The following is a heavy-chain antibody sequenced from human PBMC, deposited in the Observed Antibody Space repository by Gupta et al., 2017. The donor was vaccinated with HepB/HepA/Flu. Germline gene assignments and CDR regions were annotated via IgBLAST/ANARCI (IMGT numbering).Heavy chain of an antibody. V-gene: IGHV3-64*01. CDR1: GFIFSDYT. CDR3: ARGRGYYYDY. D-gene: IGHD2-15*01. J-gene: IGHJ4*02. Sequence: GESGGGLVQPGGSLRLYCAASGFIFSDYTMRWVRQAPGKGLEYVSAINNNGGKIFYANSMKGRFTISRDNSENTLYLQMGSVRPEDMALYYCARGRGYYYDYWGQGTLVTVSS. CDR2: INNNGGKI.